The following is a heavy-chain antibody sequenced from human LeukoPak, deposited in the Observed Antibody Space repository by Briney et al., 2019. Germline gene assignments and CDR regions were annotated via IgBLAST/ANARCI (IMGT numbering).Heavy chain of an antibody. J-gene: IGHJ6*03. V-gene: IGHV1-46*01. CDR1: GYTFTGYY. Sequence: ASVKVSCKASGYTFTGYYMHWVRQAPGQGLEWMGIINPSGGSTSYAQKFQGRVTMTRDMSTGTVYMELSSLRSEDTAVYYCARDPYSNGYYYYYYMDVWGKGATVTVSS. CDR2: INPSGGST. CDR3: ARDPYSNGYYYYYYMDV. D-gene: IGHD3-22*01.